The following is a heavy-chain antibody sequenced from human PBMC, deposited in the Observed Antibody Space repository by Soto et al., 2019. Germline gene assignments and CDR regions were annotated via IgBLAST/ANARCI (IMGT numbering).Heavy chain of an antibody. CDR1: GYPFTGPY. J-gene: IGHJ6*02. Sequence: ASVKVSCKASGYPFTGPYIYWVRQAPGQGLEWMGWINPSSGGTEFAEKFQGRVTVTRDTSIRTVFLELNSLTSDDTGVYFCARDFRTYSHGVDAWGQGTAVTVXS. CDR3: ARDFRTYSHGVDA. V-gene: IGHV1-2*02. CDR2: INPSSGGT. D-gene: IGHD4-4*01.